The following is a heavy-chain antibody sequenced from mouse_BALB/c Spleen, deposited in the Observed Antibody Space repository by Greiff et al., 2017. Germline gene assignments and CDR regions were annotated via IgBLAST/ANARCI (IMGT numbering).Heavy chain of an antibody. D-gene: IGHD4-1*01. Sequence: EVKLVESGPGLVKPSQSLSLTCTVTGYSITSDYAWNWIRQFPGNKLEWMGYISYSGSTSYNPSLKSRISITRDTSKNQFFLQLNSVTTEDTATYYCARSNWDGGYFDYWGQGTTLTVSS. V-gene: IGHV3-2*02. CDR1: GYSITSDYA. CDR2: ISYSGST. J-gene: IGHJ2*01. CDR3: ARSNWDGGYFDY.